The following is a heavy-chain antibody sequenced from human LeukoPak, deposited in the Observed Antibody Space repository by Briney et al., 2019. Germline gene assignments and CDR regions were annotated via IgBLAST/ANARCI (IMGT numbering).Heavy chain of an antibody. V-gene: IGHV5-51*01. CDR1: GYPFTSYW. CDR3: ARHDDRFDY. CDR2: IYPGESDT. J-gene: IGHJ4*02. D-gene: IGHD1-1*01. Sequence: PGGSLEISCQGSGYPFTSYWSGWVGRLPGKGLEWMGIIYPGESDTRYSTSFQGQVTISADKSISTAYLQWSSLKASDTAMYYCARHDDRFDYWGQGTLVTVSS.